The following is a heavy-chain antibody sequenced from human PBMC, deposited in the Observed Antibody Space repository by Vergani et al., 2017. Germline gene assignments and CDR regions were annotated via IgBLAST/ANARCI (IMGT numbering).Heavy chain of an antibody. Sequence: EKQLVQSGSETKKPGESLKISCPAFGYIFSYFWIGWVRERPGRGLEWMGIIYPGDSEVKSNPVFRGQVIFSVDTSVNTAYLQWRSLQASDTATYFCASGGHGSENGGALQLWGQGTNITVSS. V-gene: IGHV5-51*01. CDR1: GYIFSYFW. CDR3: ASGGHGSENGGALQL. D-gene: IGHD3-10*01. CDR2: IYPGDSEV. J-gene: IGHJ3*01.